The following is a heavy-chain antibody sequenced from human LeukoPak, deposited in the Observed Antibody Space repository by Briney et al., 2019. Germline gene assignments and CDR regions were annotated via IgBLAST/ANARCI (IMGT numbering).Heavy chain of an antibody. Sequence: GGPRRLSCSPSEFPFKSYAIHWVGQPPGKDREYLSSINTNGANTYYADSVKGRFTISRDNSRNTVYVQMNSLTPEDTAVYYCVKGLDYSSSQMDSWGQGTLVTVSS. CDR3: VKGLDYSSSQMDS. D-gene: IGHD6-6*01. V-gene: IGHV3-64*05. CDR1: EFPFKSYA. CDR2: INTNGANT. J-gene: IGHJ4*02.